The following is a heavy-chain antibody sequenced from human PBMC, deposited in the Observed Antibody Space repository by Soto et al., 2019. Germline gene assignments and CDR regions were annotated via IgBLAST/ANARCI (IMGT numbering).Heavy chain of an antibody. Sequence: QVPLVESGGGVVQPGRSLRLSCAASGFTFNSYGVHWVRQAPGKGLEWVAVISYDGTNKYYADSVKGRFTISRDNSKNTLYLQMNSLRAEDTAMYYCAKDSGPNILTGDYYGLDVWGQGTTVTVSS. J-gene: IGHJ6*02. D-gene: IGHD3-9*01. CDR2: ISYDGTNK. V-gene: IGHV3-30*18. CDR1: GFTFNSYG. CDR3: AKDSGPNILTGDYYGLDV.